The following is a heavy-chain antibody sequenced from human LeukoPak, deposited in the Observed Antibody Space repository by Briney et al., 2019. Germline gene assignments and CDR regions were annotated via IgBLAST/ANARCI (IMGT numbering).Heavy chain of an antibody. CDR2: IYYSGST. D-gene: IGHD6-13*01. CDR1: GGSISSGDYY. V-gene: IGHV4-30-4*08. CDR3: AREGSSSWYAPYYYYYMDV. J-gene: IGHJ6*03. Sequence: SETLSLTCTVSGGSISSGDYYWSWIRQPPGKGLEWIGYIYYSGSTYYNPPLKSRVTISVDTSKNQFSLKLSSVTAADTAVYYCAREGSSSWYAPYYYYYMDVWGKGTTVTVSS.